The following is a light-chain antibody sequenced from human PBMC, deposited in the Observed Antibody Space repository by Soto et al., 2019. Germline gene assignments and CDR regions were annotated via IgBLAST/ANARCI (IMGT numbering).Light chain of an antibody. CDR3: QACGSRNMV. CDR2: QDS. V-gene: IGLV3-1*01. Sequence: SYELTQPPSVSVSPGQTASITCSGDKLGDKYACWYQQKPGQSPVLVIYQDSKRPSGIPERFSGSNSGNTATLTISGTQAMDEADYYGQACGSRNMVFGGGTKLTVL. CDR1: KLGDKY. J-gene: IGLJ2*01.